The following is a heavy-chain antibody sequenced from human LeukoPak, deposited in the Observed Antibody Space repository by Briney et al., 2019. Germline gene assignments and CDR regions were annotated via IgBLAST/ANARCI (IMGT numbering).Heavy chain of an antibody. CDR2: IPSSGST. V-gene: IGHV4-61*02. J-gene: IGHJ3*02. CDR1: SGSISSGDYY. Sequence: SETLSLTCTVSSGSISSGDYYWSWIRQPAGKGLEWIGRIPSSGSTNYNPSLKSRVTISVDTSKNQFSLKLSSVTAADTAVYFCARGPYSYDSSGAFDIWGQGTMVTVSS. CDR3: ARGPYSYDSSGAFDI. D-gene: IGHD3-22*01.